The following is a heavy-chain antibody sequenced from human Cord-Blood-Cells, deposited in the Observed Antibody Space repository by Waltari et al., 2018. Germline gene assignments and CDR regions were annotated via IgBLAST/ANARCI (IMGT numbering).Heavy chain of an antibody. CDR3: ARAPQVNYYFDY. Sequence: EVQLVESGGGLVKPGGSLGLSCAASGFTFSSYSMHWLRQAPGKGLEWVSSISSSSSYIYYADSVKGRFTISRDNAKNSLYLQMNSLRAEDTAVYYCARAPQVNYYFDYWGQGTLVTVSS. CDR1: GFTFSSYS. D-gene: IGHD1-20*01. V-gene: IGHV3-21*01. CDR2: ISSSSSYI. J-gene: IGHJ4*02.